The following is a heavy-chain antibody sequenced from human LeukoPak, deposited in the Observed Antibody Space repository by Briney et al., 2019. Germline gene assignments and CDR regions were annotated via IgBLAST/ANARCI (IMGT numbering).Heavy chain of an antibody. J-gene: IGHJ6*03. V-gene: IGHV4-61*02. CDR1: GGPISSGTYY. CDR2: IYTSGST. D-gene: IGHD3-3*01. CDR3: ASYSSGNYDFSPYYYYYYMDV. Sequence: SETLSLTCTVSGGPISSGTYYWSWIRQPAGKGLEWIGRIYTSGSTNYNPSLKSRVTISVDTSKNQFSLKLSSVTAADTAVYYCASYSSGNYDFSPYYYYYYMDVWGKGTTVTVSS.